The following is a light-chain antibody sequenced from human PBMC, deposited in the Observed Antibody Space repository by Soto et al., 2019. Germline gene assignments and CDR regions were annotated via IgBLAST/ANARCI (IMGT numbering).Light chain of an antibody. CDR3: SSYTSSSTLV. Sequence: QSVLTQPASVSGSPGQPITISCTGTSSDVGGYNYVSWYQQHPGKAPKLMIYEVSNRPSGVSNRFSGSKSGNTASLTISGLPAEDEADYYCSSYTSSSTLVFGGGTQLTVL. CDR2: EVS. CDR1: SSDVGGYNY. V-gene: IGLV2-14*01. J-gene: IGLJ2*01.